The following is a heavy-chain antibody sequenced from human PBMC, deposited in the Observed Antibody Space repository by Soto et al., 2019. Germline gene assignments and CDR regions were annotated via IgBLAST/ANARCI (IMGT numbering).Heavy chain of an antibody. CDR1: GGSISSNSYF. Sequence: SETLSLTCSVSGGSISSNSYFWGWIRQPPGKGLEWIGSISYSGSTYYNLSLKSRVTISVDTSKNQVSLKLSSVSAADTAVYYCARQVGTYKYYFDYWGQGXLVTVSS. V-gene: IGHV4-39*01. CDR2: ISYSGST. D-gene: IGHD1-1*01. J-gene: IGHJ4*02. CDR3: ARQVGTYKYYFDY.